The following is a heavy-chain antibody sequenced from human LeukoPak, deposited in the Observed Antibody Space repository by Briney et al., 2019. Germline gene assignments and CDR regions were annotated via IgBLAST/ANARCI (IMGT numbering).Heavy chain of an antibody. D-gene: IGHD6-6*01. CDR2: ISAYNGNT. CDR1: GYTFTGYY. J-gene: IGHJ4*02. CDR3: ARWDQLSSIAAH. Sequence: GASVKVSCKASGYTFTGYYMHWVRQAPGQGLEWMGWISAYNGNTNYAQKLQGRVTMTTDTSTSTAYMELRSLRSDDTAVYYCARWDQLSSIAAHWGQGTLVTVSS. V-gene: IGHV1-18*04.